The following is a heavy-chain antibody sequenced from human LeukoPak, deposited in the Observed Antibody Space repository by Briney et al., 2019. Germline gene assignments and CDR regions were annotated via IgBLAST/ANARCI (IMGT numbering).Heavy chain of an antibody. J-gene: IGHJ4*02. CDR1: GFTFSSYA. CDR2: ISWNSGSI. D-gene: IGHD3-22*01. V-gene: IGHV3-9*01. Sequence: GGSLRLSCAASGFTFSSYAMHWVRQAPGKGLEWVSGISWNSGSIGYADSVKGRFTISRDNAKNSLYLQMNSLRAEDTALYYCAKEGGYYDSSGYYGFDYWGQGTLVTVSS. CDR3: AKEGGYYDSSGYYGFDY.